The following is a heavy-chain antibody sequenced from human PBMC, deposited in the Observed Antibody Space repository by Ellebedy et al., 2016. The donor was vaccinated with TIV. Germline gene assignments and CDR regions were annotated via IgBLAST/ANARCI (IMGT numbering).Heavy chain of an antibody. J-gene: IGHJ4*02. D-gene: IGHD1-26*01. Sequence: GESLKISCAASGFTVSSNYMSWVRQAPGKGLEWVSVIFSGSSTYYADSVKGRFIISRDRSKNTLYLQMNSLRVEDTAVYYCARDRGWAGFDYWGQGTLVTVSS. CDR1: GFTVSSNY. CDR3: ARDRGWAGFDY. V-gene: IGHV3-53*01. CDR2: IFSGSST.